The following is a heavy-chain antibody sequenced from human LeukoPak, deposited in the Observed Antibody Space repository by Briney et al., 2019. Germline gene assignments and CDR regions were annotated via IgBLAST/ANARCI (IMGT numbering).Heavy chain of an antibody. J-gene: IGHJ2*01. CDR3: TRTTTTADWYFDF. CDR2: INSDGSST. D-gene: IGHD1-1*01. V-gene: IGHV3-74*01. CDR1: GFTFSNDW. Sequence: GGSLRLSCAVSGFTFSNDWMYWVRQAPGKRLVWVARINSDGSSTTYADSVEGRFTISRDNTESMLHLQMHSLRVDDSAVYFCTRTTTTADWYFDFWGRGTLVTVSS.